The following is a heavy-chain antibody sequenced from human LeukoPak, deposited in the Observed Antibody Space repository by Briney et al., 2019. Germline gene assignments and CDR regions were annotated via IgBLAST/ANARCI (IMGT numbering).Heavy chain of an antibody. Sequence: SETLSLTCGVSGGSTDITNYWTWVRQAPGKGLEWIGEIAHDGTTNYNPSLRSRVAMSFDRANNQFSLSLTSVTAADTAVYYCTREDRPYCPCAYWGQGVLVTVSS. J-gene: IGHJ4*02. CDR2: IAHDGTT. CDR3: TREDRPYCPCAY. V-gene: IGHV4-4*02. CDR1: GGSTDITNY. D-gene: IGHD1-26*01.